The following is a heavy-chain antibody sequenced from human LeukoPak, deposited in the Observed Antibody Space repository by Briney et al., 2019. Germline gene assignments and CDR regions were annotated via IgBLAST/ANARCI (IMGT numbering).Heavy chain of an antibody. Sequence: GGSLRLSCAASGFTFSSYVMTWVRQAPGKGLEWVSGISGSGGSTYYADSVKGRFTISRDNSKNTLYLQMNSLRVEDTAAYYCAKDQRRDRSSSGYFHHWGQGSLVTVSS. J-gene: IGHJ1*01. CDR1: GFTFSSYV. CDR2: ISGSGGST. D-gene: IGHD6-6*01. CDR3: AKDQRRDRSSSGYFHH. V-gene: IGHV3-23*01.